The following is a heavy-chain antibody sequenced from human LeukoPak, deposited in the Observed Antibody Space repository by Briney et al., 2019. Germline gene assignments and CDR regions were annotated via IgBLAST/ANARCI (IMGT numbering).Heavy chain of an antibody. D-gene: IGHD2/OR15-2a*01. J-gene: IGHJ3*02. V-gene: IGHV3-49*04. Sequence: GRSLRLSCTASGFTFGDYAMSWVRQAPGKGLEWVGFIRSKAYGGTTEYAASVKGRFTISRDDSKSIAYLQMNSLKTEDTAVYYCTANRVPAGSFPFDAFDIWGQGTMVTVSS. CDR1: GFTFGDYA. CDR2: IRSKAYGGTT. CDR3: TANRVPAGSFPFDAFDI.